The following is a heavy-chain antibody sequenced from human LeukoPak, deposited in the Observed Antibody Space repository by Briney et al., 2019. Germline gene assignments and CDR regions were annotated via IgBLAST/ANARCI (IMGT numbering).Heavy chain of an antibody. CDR1: GFTFSSYG. CDR2: ITPGGAST. V-gene: IGHV3-23*01. CDR3: AVMHGYYDGSGYWVQ. D-gene: IGHD3-22*01. Sequence: PGGFLRLSCAASGFTFSSYGMSWVRQAPGQGLEWVSFITPGGASTSYADSVKGRFTISGDNPRNTLYMQMNSLRDEDTALYYCAVMHGYYDGSGYWVQWGQGTLVTVSS. J-gene: IGHJ4*02.